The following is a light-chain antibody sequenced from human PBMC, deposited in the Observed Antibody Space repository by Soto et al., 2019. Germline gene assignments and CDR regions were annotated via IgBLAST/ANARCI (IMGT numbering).Light chain of an antibody. CDR3: SSFTLSTYV. CDR1: SRDVGGYNY. CDR2: DVT. J-gene: IGLJ1*01. Sequence: SALTQPASVSGSPGQSITISCTGTSRDVGGYNYVSWYQHYPDKAPKLIIYDVTSRPSGVSDRFSGSKSGNTASLTISGLQTEDEDHYYCSSFTLSTYVFGSGTKVTVL. V-gene: IGLV2-14*01.